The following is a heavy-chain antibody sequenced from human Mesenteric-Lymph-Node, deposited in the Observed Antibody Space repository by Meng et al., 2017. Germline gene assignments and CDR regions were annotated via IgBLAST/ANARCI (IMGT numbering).Heavy chain of an antibody. CDR1: GFTFSSYA. Sequence: GESLKISCAASGFTFSSYAMHWVRQAPGKGLEWVANIKQDGSEKYYVDSVKGRFTISRDNAKNSLYLQMNSLRAEDTAVYYCASRYYFDYWGQGTLVTVSS. CDR2: IKQDGSEK. V-gene: IGHV3-7*01. J-gene: IGHJ4*02. CDR3: ASRYYFDY.